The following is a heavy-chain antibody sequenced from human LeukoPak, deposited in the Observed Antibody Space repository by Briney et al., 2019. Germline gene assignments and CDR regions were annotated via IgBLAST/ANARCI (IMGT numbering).Heavy chain of an antibody. Sequence: TGGSLRLSCAASGFTFSSYAMSWVRQAPGKGLEWVSAISGSGGSTYYADSVKGRFTISRDNSKNTLYLQMNSLRAEDTAVYYCAKDLSRGSGRYFDYWGQGTLVTVSS. CDR1: GFTFSSYA. V-gene: IGHV3-23*01. CDR3: AKDLSRGSGRYFDY. J-gene: IGHJ4*02. CDR2: ISGSGGST. D-gene: IGHD3-10*01.